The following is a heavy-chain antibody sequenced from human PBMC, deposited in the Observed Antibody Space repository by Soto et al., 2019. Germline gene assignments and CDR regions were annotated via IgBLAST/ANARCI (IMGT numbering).Heavy chain of an antibody. Sequence: ASVKVSCKVSGYTLTELSMHWLRQAPGKGLEWMGGFDPEDGETIYAQKFQGRVTMTEDTSTDTAYMELSSLRSEDTAVYYCATVSPFQGLPSITGTTLAPFDYWGQGTLVTVSS. CDR1: GYTLTELS. CDR2: FDPEDGET. V-gene: IGHV1-24*01. D-gene: IGHD1-7*01. CDR3: ATVSPFQGLPSITGTTLAPFDY. J-gene: IGHJ4*02.